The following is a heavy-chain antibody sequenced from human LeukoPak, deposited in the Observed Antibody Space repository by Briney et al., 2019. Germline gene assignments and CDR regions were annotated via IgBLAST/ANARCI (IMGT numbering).Heavy chain of an antibody. CDR1: GDSVSGNSAA. CDR3: ARDLYYDILTGDYYYYGMDV. CDR2: TYYRSKWYN. J-gene: IGHJ6*04. D-gene: IGHD3-9*01. V-gene: IGHV6-1*01. Sequence: SQTLSLTCAISGDSVSGNSAAWNWIRQSPSRGLEWLGRTYYRSKWYNDYAVSVKSRITINPDTSKNQFSLQLNSVTPADTAVYYCARDLYYDILTGDYYYYGMDVWGKGTTVTVSS.